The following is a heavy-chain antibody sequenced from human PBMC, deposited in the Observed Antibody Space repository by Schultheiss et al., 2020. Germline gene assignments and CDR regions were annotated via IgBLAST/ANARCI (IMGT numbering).Heavy chain of an antibody. CDR1: GGSISSSSYY. V-gene: IGHV4-31*03. J-gene: IGHJ4*02. D-gene: IGHD5-24*01. CDR3: ASGDGYQYYFDY. CDR2: IYYSGST. Sequence: SETLSLTCTVSGGSISSSSYYWGWIRQHPGKGLEWIGYIYYSGSTYYNPSLKSRVTISVDTSKNQFSLKLSSVTAADTAVYYCASGDGYQYYFDYWGQGTLVNVSS.